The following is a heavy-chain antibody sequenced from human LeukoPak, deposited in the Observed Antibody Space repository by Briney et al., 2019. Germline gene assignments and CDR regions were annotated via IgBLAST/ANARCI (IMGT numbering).Heavy chain of an antibody. CDR2: IKQDGSEK. CDR3: AREDDWNYEDY. CDR1: GFTFSNCW. D-gene: IGHD1-7*01. V-gene: IGHV3-7*01. J-gene: IGHJ4*02. Sequence: GSLRLSCAASGFTFSNCWMSWVRQAPGKGLEWVANIKQDGSEKYYVNSVKGRFTISRDNAKNSLYLQMNSLRAEDTAIYYCAREDDWNYEDYWGQGPLVTVPS.